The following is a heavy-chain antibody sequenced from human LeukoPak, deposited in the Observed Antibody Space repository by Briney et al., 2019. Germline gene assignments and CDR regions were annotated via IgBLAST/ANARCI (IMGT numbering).Heavy chain of an antibody. Sequence: ASVKVSCKASGYTFTGYYMHWVRQAPGQGLEWMGWINPNSGGTNYAQKFQGRVTMTRDTSISTAYMELSRLRSDDTAVYYCARSLYSSGWYDAFDIWGQGTMVTVSS. CDR1: GYTFTGYY. V-gene: IGHV1-2*02. CDR3: ARSLYSSGWYDAFDI. J-gene: IGHJ3*02. CDR2: INPNSGGT. D-gene: IGHD6-19*01.